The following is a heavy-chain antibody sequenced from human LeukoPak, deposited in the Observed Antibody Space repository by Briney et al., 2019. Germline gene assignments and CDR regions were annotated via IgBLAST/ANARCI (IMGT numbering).Heavy chain of an antibody. CDR1: GFPFSAYD. J-gene: IGHJ4*02. Sequence: PGGSLRLSCAASGFPFSAYDMHWVRQAPGEGLEWVAYIGHSGTIYYAASVRGRFTISRDNAKNSLHLKMNSLCADDRAVYYGVGYNWFPYWGQGTPVTVSS. D-gene: IGHD5-24*01. CDR3: VGYNWFPY. V-gene: IGHV3-69-1*01. CDR2: IGHSGTI.